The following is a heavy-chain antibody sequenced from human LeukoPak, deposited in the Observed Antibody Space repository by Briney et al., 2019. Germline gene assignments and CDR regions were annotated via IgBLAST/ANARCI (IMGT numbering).Heavy chain of an antibody. D-gene: IGHD6-19*01. J-gene: IGHJ4*02. V-gene: IGHV3-74*01. CDR1: GFTFSTYW. CDR3: ARSGSGWFDF. Sequence: GGSLRLSCAASGFTFSTYWVHWVRQAPGKGLVWVSRINPDGSRRDYADSVKGRFTISRDNAKNTLYLQMNSLRAEDTAVYYCARSGSGWFDFWGQGTLVTVSS. CDR2: INPDGSRR.